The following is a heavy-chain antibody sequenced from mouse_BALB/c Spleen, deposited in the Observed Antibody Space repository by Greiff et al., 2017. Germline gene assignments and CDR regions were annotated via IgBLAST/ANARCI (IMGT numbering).Heavy chain of an antibody. D-gene: IGHD2-12*01. V-gene: IGHV5-4*02. CDR3: ARGYDAGGFAY. Sequence: EVMLVESGGGLVKPGGSLKLSCAASGFTFSDYYMDWVRQTPEKRLEWVATISDGGSYTYYPDSVKGRFTISRDNAKNNLYLQMSSLKSEDTAMYYCARGYDAGGFAYWGQGTLVTVSA. CDR2: ISDGGSYT. CDR1: GFTFSDYY. J-gene: IGHJ3*01.